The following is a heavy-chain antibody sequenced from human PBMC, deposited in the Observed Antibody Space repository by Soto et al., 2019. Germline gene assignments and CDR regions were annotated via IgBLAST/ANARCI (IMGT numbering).Heavy chain of an antibody. V-gene: IGHV1-69*08. CDR2: IIPIYGIA. J-gene: IGHJ5*02. Sequence: QVQLVQSGAEVKKPGSSVKVSCKASGGTFSRYTIRWVRQAPGQGLEWMGRIIPIYGIANYAQKFQGRVTITADKSTSTAYMELSSLISEDTAVYYCARDQYCTTTSFYSPHWFDPWGQGTLVTVSS. CDR1: GGTFSRYT. CDR3: ARDQYCTTTSFYSPHWFDP. D-gene: IGHD2-2*01.